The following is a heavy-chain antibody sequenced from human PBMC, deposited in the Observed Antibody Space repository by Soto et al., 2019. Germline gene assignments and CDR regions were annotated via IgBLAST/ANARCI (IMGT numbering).Heavy chain of an antibody. CDR3: ARVRRSSGYYYGY. CDR2: INPSGGST. J-gene: IGHJ4*02. V-gene: IGHV1-46*01. D-gene: IGHD3-22*01. Sequence: QVHLVQSGAEVKKPGASVKGSCKASGYTFTSYYMHWVRQAPVQGLEWMGIINPSGGSTSYAQKFHGRATMTRDTCTSTVYMELSSLRSEDTAVYYCARVRRSSGYYYGYWGQGTPVTVSS. CDR1: GYTFTSYY.